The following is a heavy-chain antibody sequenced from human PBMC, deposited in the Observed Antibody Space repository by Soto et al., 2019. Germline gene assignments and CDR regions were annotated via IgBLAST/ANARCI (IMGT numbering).Heavy chain of an antibody. Sequence: ASVKVSCKASGYTFTSYGISWVRQAPGQGLEWMGWISAYNGNTNYAQKLQGRVTMTTDTSTSTAYMELRSLRSDDTAVYYCARATRDWIAEYFQHWGQGTLVTVSS. V-gene: IGHV1-18*01. CDR1: GYTFTSYG. CDR3: ARATRDWIAEYFQH. J-gene: IGHJ1*01. D-gene: IGHD2-2*03. CDR2: ISAYNGNT.